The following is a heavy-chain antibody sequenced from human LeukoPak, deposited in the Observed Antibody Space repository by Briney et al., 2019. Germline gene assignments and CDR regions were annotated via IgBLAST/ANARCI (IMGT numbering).Heavy chain of an antibody. Sequence: PGGSLRLSCAASGFTFSTYGMHWVRQVPGKGPEWVAVIWHDGKYKYYGESVKGRFTISRDNAKNTLFLQMDSLRAEDTSVYYCARGAADSVKAVDFWGQGTQVIVS. D-gene: IGHD2-15*01. CDR1: GFTFSTYG. CDR3: ARGAADSVKAVDF. V-gene: IGHV3-33*01. J-gene: IGHJ4*02. CDR2: IWHDGKYK.